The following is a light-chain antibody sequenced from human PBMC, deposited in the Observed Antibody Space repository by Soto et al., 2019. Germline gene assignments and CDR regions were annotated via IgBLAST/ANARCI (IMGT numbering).Light chain of an antibody. CDR1: SSDVGYDNY. Sequence: QSVLTQPASVSGSPGQSITISCTGTSSDVGYDNYVSWFQQHPGKAPKLMIYEVSRRPSGVSNRFSGSKSAKTASLTISGLQAEDEADYYCTSHTASSTWVFGGGTKVTVL. CDR3: TSHTASSTWV. J-gene: IGLJ3*02. V-gene: IGLV2-14*01. CDR2: EVS.